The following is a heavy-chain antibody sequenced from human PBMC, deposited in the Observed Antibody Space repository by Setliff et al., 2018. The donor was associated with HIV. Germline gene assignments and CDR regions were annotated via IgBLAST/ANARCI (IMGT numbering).Heavy chain of an antibody. CDR3: AKDVCSGAYCYAYYYYGMDV. D-gene: IGHD2-15*01. CDR1: GFTFSSYA. Sequence: GGSLRLSCAASGFTFSSYAMHWVRQAPGKGLEYVSVINNKGDSTYYADSVKGRFSISRDNSKNTLYLQMNSLRVEDTAVYYCAKDVCSGAYCYAYYYYGMDVWGQGTMVTAP. V-gene: IGHV3-64*02. CDR2: INNKGDST. J-gene: IGHJ6*02.